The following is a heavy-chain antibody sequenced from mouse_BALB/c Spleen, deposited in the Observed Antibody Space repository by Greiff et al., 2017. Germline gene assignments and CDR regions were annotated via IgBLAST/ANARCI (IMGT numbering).Heavy chain of an antibody. CDR1: GYTFTDYW. J-gene: IGHJ4*01. D-gene: IGHD1-1*01. CDR2: IDTSDSYT. CDR3: ARERGGDYGYAMDY. V-gene: IGHV1-69*01. Sequence: QVQLQQPGAELVMPGASVKMSCKASGYTFTDYWMHWVKQRPGQGLEWIGAIDTSDSYTSYNQKFKGKATLTVDESSSTAYMQLSSLTSEDSAVYYCARERGGDYGYAMDYWGQGTSVTVSS.